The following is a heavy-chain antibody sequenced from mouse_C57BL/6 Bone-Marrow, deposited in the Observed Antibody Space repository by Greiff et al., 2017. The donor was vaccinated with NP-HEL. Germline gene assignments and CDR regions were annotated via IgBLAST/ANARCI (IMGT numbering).Heavy chain of an antibody. CDR1: GYTFTSYW. CDR2: IYPSDSET. J-gene: IGHJ2*01. D-gene: IGHD1-1*01. CDR3: ASSITTVVKTPFDY. V-gene: IGHV1-61*01. Sequence: QVQLKQPGAELVRPGSSVKLSCKASGYTFTSYWMDWVKQRPGQGLEWIGNIYPSDSETHYNQKFKDKATLTVDKSSSTAYMQLSSLTSEDSAVYYCASSITTVVKTPFDYWGQGTTLTVSS.